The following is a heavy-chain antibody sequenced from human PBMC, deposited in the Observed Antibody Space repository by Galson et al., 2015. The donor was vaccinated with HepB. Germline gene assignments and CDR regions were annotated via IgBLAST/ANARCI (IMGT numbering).Heavy chain of an antibody. CDR1: GYTFTSYG. V-gene: IGHV1-18*04. CDR2: ISAYNGNT. Sequence: SVKVSCKASGYTFTSYGISWVRQAPGQGLEWMGWISAYNGNTNYAQKLQGRVTMTTDTSTSTAYMELRSLRSDDTAVYYCARDSGRERYDSSGYFHHPIDYWGQGTLVTVSS. J-gene: IGHJ4*02. D-gene: IGHD3-22*01. CDR3: ARDSGRERYDSSGYFHHPIDY.